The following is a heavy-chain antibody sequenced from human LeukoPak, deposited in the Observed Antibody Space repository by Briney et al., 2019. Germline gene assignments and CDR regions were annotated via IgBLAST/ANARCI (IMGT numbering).Heavy chain of an antibody. J-gene: IGHJ3*02. V-gene: IGHV1-24*01. CDR2: FGPEDGET. Sequence: ASVKVSCKVSGYALTELSIHWVRQAPGKGLEWMGGFGPEDGETIYAQKFQGRVTMTEDTSTDTAYMELSSLRSEDTAVYYCATSIHTDSILSDAFDIWGQGTMVTVSS. D-gene: IGHD4-11*01. CDR1: GYALTELS. CDR3: ATSIHTDSILSDAFDI.